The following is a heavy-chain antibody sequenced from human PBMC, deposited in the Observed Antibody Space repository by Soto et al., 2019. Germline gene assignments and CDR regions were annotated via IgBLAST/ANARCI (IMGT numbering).Heavy chain of an antibody. J-gene: IGHJ5*02. CDR2: FDPEDGET. Sequence: ASVKVSCKVSGYTLTELSMHWVRQAPGKGLEWMGGFDPEDGETIYAQKFQGRVTMTEDTSTDTAYMELSSLRSEDTAVYYCATDRTGSGDSLAGDWFDPWGQGTLVTVSS. CDR1: GYTLTELS. V-gene: IGHV1-24*01. CDR3: ATDRTGSGDSLAGDWFDP. D-gene: IGHD4-17*01.